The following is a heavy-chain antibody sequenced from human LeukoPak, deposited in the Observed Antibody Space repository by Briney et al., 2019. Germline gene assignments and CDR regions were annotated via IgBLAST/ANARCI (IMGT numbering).Heavy chain of an antibody. J-gene: IGHJ6*03. V-gene: IGHV4-4*07. D-gene: IGHD1-26*01. CDR2: IYTSGST. CDR3: ARGGGSYTYYYYYMDV. Sequence: PSETLSLTRTVSGGSISSYYWSWIRQPAGKGLEWIGRIYTSGSTNYNPSLKSRVTMSVDTSKNQFSLKLSSVTAADTAVYYCARGGGSYTYYYYYMDVWGKGTTVTVSS. CDR1: GGSISSYY.